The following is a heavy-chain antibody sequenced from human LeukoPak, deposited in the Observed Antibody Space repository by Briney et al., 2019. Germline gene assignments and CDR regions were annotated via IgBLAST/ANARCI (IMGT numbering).Heavy chain of an antibody. D-gene: IGHD6-13*01. V-gene: IGHV3-30*18. J-gene: IGHJ4*02. CDR1: GFTLSSYG. CDR2: ISYDGSHK. Sequence: GGSLRLSCGPSGFTLSSYGMHWVRQAPGKGLEWVAVISYDGSHKYYADSVTGRFTISRDNSKNTLHLQMNSLRVEDTAVYYCAKERSPNVAAAVDYWGRGTLVTVSS. CDR3: AKERSPNVAAAVDY.